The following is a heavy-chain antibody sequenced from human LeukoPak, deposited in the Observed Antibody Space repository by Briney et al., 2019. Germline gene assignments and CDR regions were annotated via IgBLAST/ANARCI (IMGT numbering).Heavy chain of an antibody. Sequence: GGSLRLSCAGSGFTFSSYAMSWVRQAPGKGLEWVSTISRSGDSTYYADSVKGRFTISRDNSKNTLYLQMNSLRAEDTAIYYCAKMAAFDYWGQGTLVTVSS. V-gene: IGHV3-23*01. J-gene: IGHJ4*02. D-gene: IGHD5-24*01. CDR1: GFTFSSYA. CDR3: AKMAAFDY. CDR2: ISRSGDST.